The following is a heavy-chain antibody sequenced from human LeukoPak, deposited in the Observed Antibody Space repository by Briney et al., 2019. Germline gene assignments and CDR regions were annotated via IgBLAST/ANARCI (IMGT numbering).Heavy chain of an antibody. CDR1: GFTFDDYA. Sequence: GGSLRLSCAASGFTFDDYAMHWVRQTPEKGLEWVSGISRSSGGIGYADSVKGRFTISRDNAKNSLYLQMNSLRAEDMALYFCAKGYSSILFHSFDYWGQGTLVTVSS. D-gene: IGHD6-13*01. CDR2: ISRSSGGI. J-gene: IGHJ4*02. CDR3: AKGYSSILFHSFDY. V-gene: IGHV3-9*03.